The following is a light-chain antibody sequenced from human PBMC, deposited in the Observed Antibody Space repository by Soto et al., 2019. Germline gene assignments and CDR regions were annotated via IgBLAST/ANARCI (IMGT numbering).Light chain of an antibody. V-gene: IGKV1-5*03. CDR1: QSISTW. CDR3: QQYNDSFPYT. CDR2: KAS. J-gene: IGKJ2*01. Sequence: DIQMTQSPSTLSASVGDRVTITCRASQSISTWLAWYQQKPGTAPKLLIYKASTLESGVPSRFSGSRSGTEFTLTVSSLQPDDFATYYYQQYNDSFPYTFGQGTKLEIK.